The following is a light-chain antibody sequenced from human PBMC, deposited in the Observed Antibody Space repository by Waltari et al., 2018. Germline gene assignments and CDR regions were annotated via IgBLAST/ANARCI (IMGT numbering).Light chain of an antibody. V-gene: IGKV3-11*01. CDR2: SAS. J-gene: IGKJ1*01. Sequence: EIVLTQSPGTLSLSPGERATLSCRASQSVSIYLAWYQQKPGQAPSHLIYSASNRATGIPARFSGSGSGTDFTLTISSLEPEDFAVYYCQQRYNWPPTFGQGTKVEIK. CDR1: QSVSIY. CDR3: QQRYNWPPT.